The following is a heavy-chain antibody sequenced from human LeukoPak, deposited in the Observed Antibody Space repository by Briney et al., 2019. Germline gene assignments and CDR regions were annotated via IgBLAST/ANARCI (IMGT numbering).Heavy chain of an antibody. CDR3: TRVYRGNSNALDI. CDR1: GFTFSDYY. Sequence: PGGSLRLSCAASGFTFSDYYMSWIRQAPGKGLEWVGRTRNKAKSYTTEYAASVKGRFTISRDDSKNSLYLQMNSLKTEDTAVYYCTRVYRGNSNALDIWGQGTMVTVSS. V-gene: IGHV3-72*01. CDR2: TRNKAKSYTT. D-gene: IGHD1-26*01. J-gene: IGHJ3*02.